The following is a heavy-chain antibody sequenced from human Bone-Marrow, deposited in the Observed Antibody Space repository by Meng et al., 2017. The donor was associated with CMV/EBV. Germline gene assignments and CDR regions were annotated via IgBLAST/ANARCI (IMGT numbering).Heavy chain of an antibody. V-gene: IGHV3-21*01. J-gene: IGHJ6*02. CDR2: ISSSSSYI. D-gene: IGHD3-3*01. CDR1: GFTFSSYS. CDR3: ARAVEWLLEDYYYYGMDV. Sequence: GGSLRLSCAASGFTFSSYSMNWVRQAPGKGLEWVSSISSSSSYIYYADSVEGRFTISRDNAKNSLYLQMNSLRAEDTAVYYCARAVEWLLEDYYYYGMDVWGQGTTVTVSS.